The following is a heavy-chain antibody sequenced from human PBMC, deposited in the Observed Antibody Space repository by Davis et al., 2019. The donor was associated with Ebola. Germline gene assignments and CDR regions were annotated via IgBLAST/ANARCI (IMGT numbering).Heavy chain of an antibody. J-gene: IGHJ3*02. D-gene: IGHD6-13*01. CDR3: ARELRRATAGTVAFDI. CDR2: ISYDGDNS. CDR1: EFTFTTYV. V-gene: IGHV3-30-3*01. Sequence: GESLKISCAASEFTFTTYVMHWVRQAPGKGLEWVAVISYDGDNSYYADSVKGRFTISRDNAKNSLYLQMTTLRGEDTAVYYCARELRRATAGTVAFDIWGQGTMVTVSS.